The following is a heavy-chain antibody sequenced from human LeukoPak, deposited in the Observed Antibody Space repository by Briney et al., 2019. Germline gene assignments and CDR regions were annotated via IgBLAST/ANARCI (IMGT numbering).Heavy chain of an antibody. Sequence: TRGSLRLSCAASGIIFSSNAMSWVRQAPGKGLEWVSVTLGSCGSKSNADSVKGRFTISRDNSKNTQYLQMTSLRAEDTATYYCAKEKRNLRGARDAFDIWGQGTMVTVS. V-gene: IGHV3-23*01. J-gene: IGHJ3*02. CDR2: TLGSCGSK. CDR1: GIIFSSNA. CDR3: AKEKRNLRGARDAFDI. D-gene: IGHD1-26*01.